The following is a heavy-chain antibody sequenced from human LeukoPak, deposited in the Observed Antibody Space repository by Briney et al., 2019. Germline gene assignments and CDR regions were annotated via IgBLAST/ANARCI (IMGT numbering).Heavy chain of an antibody. CDR3: ARDLYSFGGITIFGVVQY. D-gene: IGHD3-3*01. CDR1: GFTFSSYS. J-gene: IGHJ4*02. Sequence: GGSLRLSCAASGFTFSSYSMNWVRQAPGKGLEWVSSISSSSSYIYYADSVKGRFTISRDNAKNSLYLQMNSLRAEDRAVYYCARDLYSFGGITIFGVVQYWGQGTLVTVSS. CDR2: ISSSSSYI. V-gene: IGHV3-21*01.